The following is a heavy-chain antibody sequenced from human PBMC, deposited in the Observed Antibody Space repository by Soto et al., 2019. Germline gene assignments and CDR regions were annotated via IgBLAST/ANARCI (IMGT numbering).Heavy chain of an antibody. V-gene: IGHV3-23*01. D-gene: IGHD6-13*01. CDR2: ITPTGRSA. J-gene: IGHJ4*02. CDR3: AKESGSSWFYSDS. Sequence: HPGGSLRLSCATSGFTFSNYAMSWVRQAPGEGLGWVSTITPTGRSAYYADSVKGRFTISRDNSKNTLYLQMNSLRAEDTAIYYCAKESGSSWFYSDSWGQGTLVTVSS. CDR1: GFTFSNYA.